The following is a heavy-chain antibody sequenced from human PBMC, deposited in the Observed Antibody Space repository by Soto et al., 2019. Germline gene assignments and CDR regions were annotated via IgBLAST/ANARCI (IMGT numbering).Heavy chain of an antibody. D-gene: IGHD3-3*01. CDR3: ARGEYDFWSGYYTGLDY. CDR2: ISSSSSTI. J-gene: IGHJ4*02. V-gene: IGHV3-48*02. CDR1: GFTFSSYS. Sequence: LRLSCAASGFTFSSYSMNWVRQAPGKGLEWVSYISSSSSTIYYADSVKGRFTISRDNAKNSLYLQMNSLRDEDTAVYYCARGEYDFWSGYYTGLDYWGQGTLVTVSS.